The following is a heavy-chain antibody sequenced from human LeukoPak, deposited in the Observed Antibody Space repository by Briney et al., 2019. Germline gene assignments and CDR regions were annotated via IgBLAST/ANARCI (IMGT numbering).Heavy chain of an antibody. CDR1: GGSISSSSYY. D-gene: IGHD6-13*01. V-gene: IGHV4-39*01. J-gene: IGHJ4*02. Sequence: SETLSLTCTVSGGSISSSSYYWGWIRQPPGKGLEWIGSIYYSGSTYYNPSLKSRVTISVDTSKNQFSLKLSSVTAADTAVYYCAWQIRGIAAAMTGWYYFDYWGQGTLVTVSS. CDR3: AWQIRGIAAAMTGWYYFDY. CDR2: IYYSGST.